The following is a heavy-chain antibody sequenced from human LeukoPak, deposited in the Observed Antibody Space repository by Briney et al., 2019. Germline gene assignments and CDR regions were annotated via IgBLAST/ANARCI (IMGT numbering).Heavy chain of an antibody. J-gene: IGHJ6*03. CDR1: GFTFSSYG. D-gene: IGHD1-26*01. CDR2: IKQDGGEK. V-gene: IGHV3-7*01. CDR3: ARDHPWAKYMDV. Sequence: GESLKISCAASGFTFSSYGMHWVRQAPGKGLEWVANIKQDGGEKYYVDSVKGRFTISRDNAKNSLFLQMNSLRAEDTAVYYCARDHPWAKYMDVWGKGTTVTVSS.